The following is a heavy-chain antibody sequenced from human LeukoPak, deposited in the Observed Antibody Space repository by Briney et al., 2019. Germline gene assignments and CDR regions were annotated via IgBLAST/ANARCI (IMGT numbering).Heavy chain of an antibody. J-gene: IGHJ5*02. Sequence: GASVKVSCAASGYTFTGDYMHWVRQAPGQGLEWMGWINPNSGGTNYAQKFQGRVTMARDTSISTAYMELSRLRSDDTAVYYCARSAQTDWFDPWGQGNVVTVSA. D-gene: IGHD1-14*01. CDR1: GYTFTGDY. V-gene: IGHV1-2*02. CDR3: ARSAQTDWFDP. CDR2: INPNSGGT.